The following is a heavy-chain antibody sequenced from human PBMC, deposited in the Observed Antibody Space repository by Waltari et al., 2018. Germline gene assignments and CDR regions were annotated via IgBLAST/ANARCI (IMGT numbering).Heavy chain of an antibody. Sequence: HLQLQASGPVLVQPSPTLSLTCPVSCGSIRSPRSYWRLLRQPPGKGLEWIGSIYYSGSTYYNPSLKSRVTISVDTSKNQFSLKLSSVTAADTAVYYCARRFGRSVDYWGQGTLVTVSS. D-gene: IGHD3-16*01. CDR1: CGSIRSPRSY. CDR3: ARRFGRSVDY. CDR2: IYYSGST. J-gene: IGHJ4*02. V-gene: IGHV4-39*07.